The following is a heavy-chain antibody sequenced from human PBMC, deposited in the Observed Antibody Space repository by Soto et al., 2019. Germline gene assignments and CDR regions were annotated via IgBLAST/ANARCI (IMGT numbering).Heavy chain of an antibody. J-gene: IGHJ3*02. CDR2: IIPIFGTA. V-gene: IGHV1-69*13. D-gene: IGHD3-9*01. Sequence: GASVKVSCKASGGTFSSYAISWVRQAPGQGLEWMGGIIPIFGTANYAQKFQGRVTITADESTSTAYMELSSLRSEDTAVYYCARDMEGDILTGPPHPEAFEIWAQGTMVTVS. CDR3: ARDMEGDILTGPPHPEAFEI. CDR1: GGTFSSYA.